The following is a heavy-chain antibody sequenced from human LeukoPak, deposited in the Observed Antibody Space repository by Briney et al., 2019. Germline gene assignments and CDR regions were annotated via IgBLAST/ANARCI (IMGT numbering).Heavy chain of an antibody. Sequence: GGSLRLSCAVSGFSFSSYWMNWVRQAPGKGLEWVANIKQDGSEKYYVDSVKGRFTISRDNAKNSLYLQMNSLRAEDTAVYYCASGGYSFFYWGQGTLVTVSS. CDR1: GFSFSSYW. CDR2: IKQDGSEK. CDR3: ASGGYSFFY. D-gene: IGHD5-18*01. J-gene: IGHJ4*02. V-gene: IGHV3-7*03.